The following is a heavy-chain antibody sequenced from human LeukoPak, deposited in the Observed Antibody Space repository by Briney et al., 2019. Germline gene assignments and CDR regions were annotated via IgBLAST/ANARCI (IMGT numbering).Heavy chain of an antibody. CDR3: AKDRTVTTGRAHFDY. J-gene: IGHJ4*02. Sequence: GGSLRLSCAGSGFSFSTYVLSWVRQAPGKGLEWVSSLSHSGGSAYYTDSVKGRFTISRDNSKNTLYLQMNSLRAEDTAVYYCAKDRTVTTGRAHFDYWGQGTLVTVSS. CDR1: GFSFSTYV. D-gene: IGHD4-17*01. CDR2: LSHSGGSA. V-gene: IGHV3-23*01.